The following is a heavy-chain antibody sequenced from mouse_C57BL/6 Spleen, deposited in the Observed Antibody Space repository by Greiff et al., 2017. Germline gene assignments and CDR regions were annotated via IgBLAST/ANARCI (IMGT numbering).Heavy chain of an antibody. CDR3: ARSDYYGSSLFDY. CDR1: GYTFTSYW. V-gene: IGHV1-53*01. CDR2: INPSNGGT. D-gene: IGHD1-1*01. J-gene: IGHJ2*01. Sequence: VKLQQPGTELVKPGASVKLSCKASGYTFTSYWMHWVKQRPGQGLEWIGNINPSNGGTNYNEKFKSKATLTVDKSSSTAYMQLSSLTSEDSAVYYCARSDYYGSSLFDYWGQGTTLTVSS.